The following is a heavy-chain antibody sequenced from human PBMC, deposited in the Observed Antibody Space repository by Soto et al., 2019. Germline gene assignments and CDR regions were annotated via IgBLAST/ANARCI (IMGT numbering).Heavy chain of an antibody. Sequence: EVQLLESGGGLVQPGGSLRLSCAASGFTFSTYAMSWVRQAPGKELEWVSKIIHSGDSTYYADSVKGRFTISRDNSKNTVYLQMNSLRAEDTAVDYCAAGQQLGSWGQGTLVTVSS. CDR3: AAGQQLGS. CDR2: IIHSGDST. V-gene: IGHV3-23*01. D-gene: IGHD6-13*01. J-gene: IGHJ5*02. CDR1: GFTFSTYA.